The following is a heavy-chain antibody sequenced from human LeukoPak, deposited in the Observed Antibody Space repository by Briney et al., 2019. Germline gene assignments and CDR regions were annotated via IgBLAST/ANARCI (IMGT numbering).Heavy chain of an antibody. CDR3: AKGSITMVRGVIDY. J-gene: IGHJ4*02. CDR1: GFTFSSYW. Sequence: GGSLRLSCVASGFTFSSYWMHWVRQAPGKGLEWVSGISWNSGSIGYADSVKGRFTISRDNAKNSLYLQMNSLRAEDTALYYCAKGSITMVRGVIDYWGQGTLVTVSS. CDR2: ISWNSGSI. D-gene: IGHD3-10*01. V-gene: IGHV3-9*01.